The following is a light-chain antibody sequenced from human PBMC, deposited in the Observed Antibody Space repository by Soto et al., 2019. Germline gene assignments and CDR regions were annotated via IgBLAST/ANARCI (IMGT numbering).Light chain of an antibody. CDR2: GAS. Sequence: IQMTQSPSSLSASVGDRVTITCRASQGISNELGWYQQRPGKAPKVLIYGASNLQSGVPSRFSGSASGTDFTLTISSLQPEDFATYYCQQYSSYSRTFGQGTKVDIK. J-gene: IGKJ1*01. V-gene: IGKV1-16*01. CDR1: QGISNE. CDR3: QQYSSYSRT.